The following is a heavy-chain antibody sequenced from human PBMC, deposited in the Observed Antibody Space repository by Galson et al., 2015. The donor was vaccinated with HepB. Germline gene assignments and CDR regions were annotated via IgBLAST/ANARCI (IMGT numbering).Heavy chain of an antibody. J-gene: IGHJ4*02. CDR3: ARAPEDD. CDR1: GFTFSSYA. Sequence: SLRLSCAASGFTFSSYAMHWVRQAPGKGLEWVAVISYDGSNKYYADSVKGRFTISRDNSKNTLYLQMNSLRAEDTAVYYCARAPEDDWGQGTLVTVSS. CDR2: ISYDGSNK. V-gene: IGHV3-30*04.